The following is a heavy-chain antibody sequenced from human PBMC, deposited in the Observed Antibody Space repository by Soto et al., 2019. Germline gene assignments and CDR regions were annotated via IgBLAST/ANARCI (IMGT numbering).Heavy chain of an antibody. J-gene: IGHJ6*02. CDR2: IIPIFGTA. CDR3: AREGGSGSYYNAFYYYYYGMDV. D-gene: IGHD3-10*01. Sequence: QVQLVQSGAEVKKPGSSVKVSCKASGGTFSSYAISWVRQAPGQGLEWMGGIIPIFGTANYEQKFQGRVTITADESTSTAYMELSSLRSEDTGVYYCAREGGSGSYYNAFYYYYYGMDVWGQGTTVTVSS. V-gene: IGHV1-69*01. CDR1: GGTFSSYA.